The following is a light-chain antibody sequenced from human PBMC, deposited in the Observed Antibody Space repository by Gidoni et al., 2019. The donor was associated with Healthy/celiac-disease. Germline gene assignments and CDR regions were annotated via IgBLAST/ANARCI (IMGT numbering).Light chain of an antibody. Sequence: DIVLTQSPATLSLSPGERATLACRASQSVGTYLAWYQQKAGQAPRLLIYDAFHRATGIPARFSGSGSGTDFTLTISSLEPEDFAVYYCQQRSNWPSFGGGTKVEIK. J-gene: IGKJ4*01. V-gene: IGKV3-11*01. CDR2: DAF. CDR1: QSVGTY. CDR3: QQRSNWPS.